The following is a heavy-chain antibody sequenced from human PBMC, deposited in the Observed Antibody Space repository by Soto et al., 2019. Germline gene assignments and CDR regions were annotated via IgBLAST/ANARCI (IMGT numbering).Heavy chain of an antibody. Sequence: GGSVRLSCAASGFTFSSYWMSWVRQAPGKGLEWVANIKQDGSEKYYVDSVKGRFTISRDNAKNSLYLQMNSLRAEDTAVYYCARDGIVVVITTVCGSSDAFDIWGQGTMVTVSS. J-gene: IGHJ3*02. CDR1: GFTFSSYW. CDR3: ARDGIVVVITTVCGSSDAFDI. D-gene: IGHD3-22*01. V-gene: IGHV3-7*03. CDR2: IKQDGSEK.